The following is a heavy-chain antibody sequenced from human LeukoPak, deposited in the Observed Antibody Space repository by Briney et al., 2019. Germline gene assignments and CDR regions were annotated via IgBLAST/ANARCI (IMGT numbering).Heavy chain of an antibody. CDR3: ARGQQQLVLSS. CDR1: GGSFSSDY. D-gene: IGHD6-13*01. V-gene: IGHV4-34*01. J-gene: IGHJ4*02. CDR2: INHSGST. Sequence: PSETLSLTCAVYGGSFSSDYWSWIRQPPGKGLEWIGEINHSGSTNYNPSLKSRVTISVDTSKNQFSLKVSSVTAADTAVYYCARGQQQLVLSSWGQGTLVTVSS.